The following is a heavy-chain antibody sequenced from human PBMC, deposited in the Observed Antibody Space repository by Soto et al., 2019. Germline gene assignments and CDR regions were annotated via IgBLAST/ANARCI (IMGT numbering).Heavy chain of an antibody. D-gene: IGHD2-15*01. Sequence: EVQLVESGGGLVKPGGSLRLSCAASGFTFSSYSMNWVRQAPGKGLEWVSSISSSSSYIYYADSVKGRFTISRDNAKNSLYLQMNSLRAEDTAVYYCAGDCSGGSCYSVPDYWGQGTLVTVSS. CDR2: ISSSSSYI. V-gene: IGHV3-21*01. J-gene: IGHJ4*02. CDR3: AGDCSGGSCYSVPDY. CDR1: GFTFSSYS.